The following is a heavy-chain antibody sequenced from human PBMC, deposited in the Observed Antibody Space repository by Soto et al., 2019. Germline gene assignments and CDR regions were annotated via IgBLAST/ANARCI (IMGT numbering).Heavy chain of an antibody. V-gene: IGHV3-33*01. CDR2: IWNDGSYQ. D-gene: IGHD2-21*02. Sequence: QMHLVESGGGVVQPGRSLRLSCAASGFNFSNYDMHWVRQAPGTGLEWVGFIWNDGSYQDHTASLRGRFAIYRDNSVNTVYLQMNYLRTDDTAVYFCARQGAGCVGDCYLDFWGQGTQVTVSS. CDR3: ARQGAGCVGDCYLDF. J-gene: IGHJ4*02. CDR1: GFNFSNYD.